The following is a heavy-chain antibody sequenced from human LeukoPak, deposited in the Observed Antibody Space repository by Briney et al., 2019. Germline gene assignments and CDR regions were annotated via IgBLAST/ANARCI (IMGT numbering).Heavy chain of an antibody. CDR2: ISGSGGST. D-gene: IGHD3-10*01. CDR1: GFTFSSYG. V-gene: IGHV3-23*01. Sequence: GGSLRLSCAASGFTFSSYGMSWVRQAPGKGLEWVSAISGSGGSTYYADSVKGRFTISRDNSKNTLYLQMNSLRAEDTAVYYCAKDPLWFGERGDAFDIWGQGTMVTVSS. CDR3: AKDPLWFGERGDAFDI. J-gene: IGHJ3*02.